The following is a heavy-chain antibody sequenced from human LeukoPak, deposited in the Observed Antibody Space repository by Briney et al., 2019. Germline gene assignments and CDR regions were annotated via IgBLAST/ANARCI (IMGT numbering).Heavy chain of an antibody. J-gene: IGHJ5*02. CDR2: IYSGGDT. V-gene: IGHV3-53*01. D-gene: IGHD7-27*01. CDR1: AFDVSSNY. CDR3: AREDWGPWFDP. Sequence: GGSLRLSCAASAFDVSSNYMTWVRQAPGKGLEWVSVIYSGGDTFYADSVRGRFTISKDNSKNTVFLQMNNLRTDDTAVYYCAREDWGPWFDPRGQGALVTVS.